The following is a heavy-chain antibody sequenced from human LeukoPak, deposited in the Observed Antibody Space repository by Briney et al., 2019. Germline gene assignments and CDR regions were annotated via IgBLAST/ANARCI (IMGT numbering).Heavy chain of an antibody. CDR2: INPDGSTT. CDR1: GFTFSSYA. Sequence: PGGSLRLSCAASGFTFSSYAMSWVRQAPGKGLEWVSRINPDGSTTTYADSVKGRFTISRDNSKNTLYLQMNSLRAEDTAVYYCAREGSGDAFDIWGQGTMVTVSS. V-gene: IGHV3-23*01. J-gene: IGHJ3*02. CDR3: AREGSGDAFDI.